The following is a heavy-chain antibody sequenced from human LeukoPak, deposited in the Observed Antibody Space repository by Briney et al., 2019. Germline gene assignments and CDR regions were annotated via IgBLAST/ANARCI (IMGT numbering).Heavy chain of an antibody. Sequence: ASVKVSCKASGYTFTCYYMHWVRQAPGQGREWMGWINPNSGGTNYAQKFQGRVTMTRDTSISTAYMELSRLRSDDTAVYYCARAADYYYYMDVWGKGTTVTVSS. CDR1: GYTFTCYY. D-gene: IGHD2-15*01. CDR2: INPNSGGT. J-gene: IGHJ6*03. CDR3: ARAADYYYYMDV. V-gene: IGHV1-2*02.